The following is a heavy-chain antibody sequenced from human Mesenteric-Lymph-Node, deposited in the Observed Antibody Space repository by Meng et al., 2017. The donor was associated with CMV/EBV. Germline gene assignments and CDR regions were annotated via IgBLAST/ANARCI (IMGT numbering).Heavy chain of an antibody. CDR1: GFSLSTSGVG. J-gene: IGHJ4*02. Sequence: QITLKESGPTLVKPTKTLTLTCTFSGFSLSTSGVGVGWIRQPPGKALEWLALIYWYDDKRYSPSLKSRLTITKDTSKNQVVLTMTNMDPVDTATYYCAHSSGIAAAGPFYFDYWGQGTLVTVSS. CDR2: IYWYDDK. CDR3: AHSSGIAAAGPFYFDY. V-gene: IGHV2-5*01. D-gene: IGHD6-13*01.